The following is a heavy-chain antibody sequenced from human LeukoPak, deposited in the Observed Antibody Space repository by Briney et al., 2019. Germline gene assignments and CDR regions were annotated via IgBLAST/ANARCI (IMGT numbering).Heavy chain of an antibody. D-gene: IGHD1-1*01. Sequence: ASVKVSCKASGYTFTGYYMQWVRQAPGQGLAWMGWINPNSGGTNYAQKFQGRVTMTRDTSISTAYMELSRLRSDDTAVYYCARQLGWGYAFDIWGQGTMVTVSS. CDR2: INPNSGGT. CDR1: GYTFTGYY. V-gene: IGHV1-2*02. J-gene: IGHJ3*02. CDR3: ARQLGWGYAFDI.